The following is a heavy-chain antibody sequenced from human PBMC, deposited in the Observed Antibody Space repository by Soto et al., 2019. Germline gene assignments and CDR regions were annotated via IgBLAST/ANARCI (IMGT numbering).Heavy chain of an antibody. CDR3: VGECWLQSFFDC. CDR2: IYSSGST. Sequence: SETLSLTCSVSCGSISSGGHYWNWSRQHPGRGLEWIGYIYSSGSTYYNPSLHSPVTISVDTSNNQFSLRLTSVTAADTAGDYCVGECWLQSFFDCWGTGSLVTVS. CDR1: CGSISSGGHY. D-gene: IGHD4-4*01. V-gene: IGHV4-31*01. J-gene: IGHJ4*02.